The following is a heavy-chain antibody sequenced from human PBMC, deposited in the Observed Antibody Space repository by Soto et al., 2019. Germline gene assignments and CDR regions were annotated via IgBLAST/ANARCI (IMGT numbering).Heavy chain of an antibody. J-gene: IGHJ4*02. CDR3: VQGRYPTMATPLDH. CDR2: ISWDSSTI. Sequence: GGSLRLSCAASGFTFDNCVMHWVRQAPGKGLEWVAGISWDSSTIGYADSVKGRFIISRDDAKNSLYLQMDSLRGEDTALYYCVQGRYPTMATPLDHWRQGTQVTVSS. V-gene: IGHV3-9*01. D-gene: IGHD2-15*01. CDR1: GFTFDNCV.